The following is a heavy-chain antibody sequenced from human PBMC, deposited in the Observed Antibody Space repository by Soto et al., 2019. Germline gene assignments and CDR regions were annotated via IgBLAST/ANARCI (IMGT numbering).Heavy chain of an antibody. CDR2: ISYDGSNE. Sequence: QVQLVESGGGVVQPGRSLRLSCAASGFTFSSYAMHWVRQAPGKGLEWVAVISYDGSNEYYADSVKGRFTFSRDNSKNTLYLEMNSLRAEDTAVYYCASASNSGNYYFDSWGHGNLVTVSS. CDR3: ASASNSGNYYFDS. J-gene: IGHJ4*01. V-gene: IGHV3-30-3*01. CDR1: GFTFSSYA. D-gene: IGHD1-26*01.